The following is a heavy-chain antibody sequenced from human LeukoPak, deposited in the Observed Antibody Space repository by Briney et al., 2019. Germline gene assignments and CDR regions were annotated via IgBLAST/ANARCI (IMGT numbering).Heavy chain of an antibody. J-gene: IGHJ4*02. CDR3: ARGPNSNWSGLDF. CDR1: GFTFSSYS. D-gene: IGHD6-6*01. Sequence: GGSLRLSCAASGFTFSSYSMNWVRQAPGKGLEWVSSIRFTGSYIYYADSVKGRFTVSRDNAKNTLYLQVNNLRAEDTAVYYCARGPNSNWSGLDFWGQGTLLTVSS. CDR2: IRFTGSYI. V-gene: IGHV3-21*01.